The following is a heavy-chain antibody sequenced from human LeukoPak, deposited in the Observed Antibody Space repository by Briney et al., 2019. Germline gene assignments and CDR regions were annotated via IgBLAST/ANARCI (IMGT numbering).Heavy chain of an antibody. CDR2: ISGSGGST. D-gene: IGHD1-26*01. V-gene: IGHV3-23*01. J-gene: IGHJ4*02. Sequence: PGGSLRLSCAASGFTFSSYAMSWVRQAPGKGLEWVSAISGSGGSTYYADSVKGRFTISRDNSKDTLYLQMSSLRAEDTAVYYCAKRGIVGATSPFDYWGQGTLVTVSS. CDR1: GFTFSSYA. CDR3: AKRGIVGATSPFDY.